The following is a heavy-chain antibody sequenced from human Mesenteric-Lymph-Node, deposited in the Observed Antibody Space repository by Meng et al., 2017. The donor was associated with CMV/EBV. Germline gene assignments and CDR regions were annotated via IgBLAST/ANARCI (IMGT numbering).Heavy chain of an antibody. V-gene: IGHV3-43D*03. CDR3: ARWSPTRYFDY. J-gene: IGHJ4*02. D-gene: IGHD5-24*01. CDR1: GFTFDDSA. Sequence: GESLKISCAASGFTFDDSAMHWVRQVPGKGLEWVSLISWDGGNSHYADSVKGRFTISRDNSRNSLFLQMNSLRPEDTAFYYCARWSPTRYFDYWGQGTLVTVSS. CDR2: ISWDGGNS.